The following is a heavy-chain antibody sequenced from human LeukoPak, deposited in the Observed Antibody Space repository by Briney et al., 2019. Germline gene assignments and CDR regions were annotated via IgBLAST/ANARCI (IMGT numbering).Heavy chain of an antibody. D-gene: IGHD5-24*01. Sequence: ASVKVSCKASGYTFTSYDINWVRQATGQGLKWMGWMNPNSGNTGYAQKFQGRVTMTRNTSISTAYMELSSLRSEDTAVYYCARFTQRSWLQTLRYYYGMDVWGQGTTVTVSS. V-gene: IGHV1-8*01. CDR3: ARFTQRSWLQTLRYYYGMDV. J-gene: IGHJ6*02. CDR2: MNPNSGNT. CDR1: GYTFTSYD.